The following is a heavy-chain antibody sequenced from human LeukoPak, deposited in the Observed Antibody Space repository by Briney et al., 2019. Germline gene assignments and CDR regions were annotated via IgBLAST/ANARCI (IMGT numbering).Heavy chain of an antibody. CDR2: IIPIFGTA. CDR3: ASGYSSSSGYYPDYYYYGMDV. Sequence: SVTVSCKASGGTFSSYAISWVRQAPGRGLEWMGGIIPIFGTANYAQKFQGRVTITADESTSTAYMELSSLRSEDTAVYYCASGYSSSSGYYPDYYYYGMDVWGQGTTVAVSS. V-gene: IGHV1-69*01. D-gene: IGHD3-22*01. J-gene: IGHJ6*02. CDR1: GGTFSSYA.